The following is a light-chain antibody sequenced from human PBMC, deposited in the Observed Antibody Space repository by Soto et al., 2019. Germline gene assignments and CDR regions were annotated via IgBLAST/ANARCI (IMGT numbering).Light chain of an antibody. CDR3: QSYDRSLVGLV. V-gene: IGLV1-40*01. J-gene: IGLJ3*02. CDR1: SSNIGAGYH. Sequence: QSVLTQPPSVSGAPGQRVTISCTGSSSNIGAGYHVHWYQQLPGAAPKLLIYADNIRPSGVPDRFSGSKSATSASLAITGLQPDDEADYYCQSYDRSLVGLVFGAGTKLTVL. CDR2: ADN.